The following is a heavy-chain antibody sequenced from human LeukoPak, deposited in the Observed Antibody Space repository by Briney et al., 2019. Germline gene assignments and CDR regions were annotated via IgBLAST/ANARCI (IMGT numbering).Heavy chain of an antibody. V-gene: IGHV3-7*01. Sequence: GGSLRLSCAASGFTFSSYWMSWVRQAPGKGLEWVANIKQDGSEKYYVDSVKGRFTISRDNAKNSLYLQMNSLRAEDTAVYYCARSPDSSASEYFQHWGQGTLVTVSS. D-gene: IGHD6-6*01. J-gene: IGHJ1*01. CDR3: ARSPDSSASEYFQH. CDR1: GFTFSSYW. CDR2: IKQDGSEK.